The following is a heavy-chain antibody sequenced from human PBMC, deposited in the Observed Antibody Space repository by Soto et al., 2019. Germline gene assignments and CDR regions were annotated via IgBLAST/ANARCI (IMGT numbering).Heavy chain of an antibody. J-gene: IGHJ6*02. D-gene: IGHD4-4*01. CDR1: GFSFSTYG. Sequence: QVQLVESGGGVVQPGRSLRLSCAASGFSFSTYGMHWVRQAPRKGLEWVAVVSFDAKNKYYIDSVEGRFTISRDNSKNMLYLQMNSLRREDTAVYYCAKESVESTYSYYGMDVWGPGTTVTVSS. CDR3: AKESVESTYSYYGMDV. CDR2: VSFDAKNK. V-gene: IGHV3-30*18.